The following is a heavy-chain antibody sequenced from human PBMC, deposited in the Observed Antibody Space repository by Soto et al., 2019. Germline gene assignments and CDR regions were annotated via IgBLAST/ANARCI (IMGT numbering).Heavy chain of an antibody. V-gene: IGHV3-23*01. J-gene: IGHJ4*02. CDR3: AKDPGRWLQGGFVYLDY. CDR1: GFTFSSYA. D-gene: IGHD5-12*01. Sequence: EVQLLESGGGLVQPGGSLRLSCAASGFTFSSYAMSWVRQAPGKGLEWVSAISGSGGSTYYADSVKGRFTISRDNSKNTLYLQMNSLRAEDTAVYYCAKDPGRWLQGGFVYLDYWGQGTLVTVSS. CDR2: ISGSGGST.